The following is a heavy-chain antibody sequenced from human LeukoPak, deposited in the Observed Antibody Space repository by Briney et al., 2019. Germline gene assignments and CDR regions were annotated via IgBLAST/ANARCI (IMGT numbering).Heavy chain of an antibody. CDR3: ARSYYDYGDFKDDY. D-gene: IGHD4-17*01. Sequence: GGSLRLSCAAPGFTFSSYAMHWVRQAPGKGLEWVAVISYDGSNKYYADSVKGRFTISRDNSKNTLYLQMNSLRAEDTAVYYCARSYYDYGDFKDDYWGQGTLVTVSS. CDR2: ISYDGSNK. J-gene: IGHJ4*02. V-gene: IGHV3-30*04. CDR1: GFTFSSYA.